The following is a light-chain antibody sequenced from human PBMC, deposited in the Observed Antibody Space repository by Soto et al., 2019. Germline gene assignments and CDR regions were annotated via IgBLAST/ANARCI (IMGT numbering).Light chain of an antibody. CDR2: DAS. Sequence: EIVLTQSPATLSLSPGERATLSCRASQSINSYLAWYQHKPGQAPRLLIYDASNRATGIPARFSGSGSGTDFTLTISSLEPEDFAVYYCQQRYNWLLTFGGGTKVAIK. V-gene: IGKV3-11*01. CDR1: QSINSY. CDR3: QQRYNWLLT. J-gene: IGKJ4*01.